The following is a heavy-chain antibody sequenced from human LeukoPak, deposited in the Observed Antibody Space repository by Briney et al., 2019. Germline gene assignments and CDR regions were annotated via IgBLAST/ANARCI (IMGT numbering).Heavy chain of an antibody. D-gene: IGHD1-26*01. CDR3: ARDGVGATGLDY. CDR2: INPNSGDT. J-gene: IGHJ4*02. CDR1: GYTFTDYY. Sequence: ASVKVSCKASGYTFTDYYMHWVRQAPGQGLEWMGWINPNSGDTNYAQKFQGRVTMTRDTSISTAYMELSRLRSDDTAVYYCARDGVGATGLDYWGQGTLVTVSS. V-gene: IGHV1-2*02.